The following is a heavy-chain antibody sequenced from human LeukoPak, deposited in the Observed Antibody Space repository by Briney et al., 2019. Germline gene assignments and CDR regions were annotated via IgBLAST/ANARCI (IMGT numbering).Heavy chain of an antibody. D-gene: IGHD2-21*02. V-gene: IGHV3-15*01. J-gene: IGHJ4*02. CDR3: TADWPGDSYPIDY. CDR1: GFTFTSAW. Sequence: PGGSLRLSCAASGFTFTSAWMSWVRQPPGKGLEWVGRVKSKADGETTDYAATVKNRFIISRDDSKNMQYLQMNSLKTEDTAVYFCTADWPGDSYPIDYWGQGILVTVSS. CDR2: VKSKADGETT.